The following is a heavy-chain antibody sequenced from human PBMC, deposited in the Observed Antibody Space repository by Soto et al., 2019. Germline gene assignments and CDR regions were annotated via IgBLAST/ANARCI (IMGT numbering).Heavy chain of an antibody. V-gene: IGHV4-31*03. CDR2: IYYSGST. CDR3: ARSGIGWFDP. CDR1: GGSISSGGYY. J-gene: IGHJ5*02. Sequence: SETLSLTCTVSGGSISSGGYYWSWIRQHPGKGLEWIGYIYYSGSTYYNPSLKSRVTISVDTSKNQFSLKLSSVTAADTAVYYCARSGIGWFDPWGQGTLVTVSS. D-gene: IGHD2-21*01.